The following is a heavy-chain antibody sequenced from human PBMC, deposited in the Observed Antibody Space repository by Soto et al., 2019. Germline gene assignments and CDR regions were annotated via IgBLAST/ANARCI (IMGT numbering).Heavy chain of an antibody. CDR3: AKDRSGIRGWDDSYFAY. V-gene: IGHV3-23*01. CDR1: GFTFSSYA. D-gene: IGHD6-19*01. CDR2: ISGGGGST. J-gene: IGHJ4*02. Sequence: EVQLLESGGGLVQPGGSLRLSCAASGFTFSSYAMSWVRQAPGKGLEWVSAISGGGGSTYYADSVKGRFTISRDNSKNTLYMQMNSLGAEDTAVYYCAKDRSGIRGWDDSYFAYWGQGTLVTVSS.